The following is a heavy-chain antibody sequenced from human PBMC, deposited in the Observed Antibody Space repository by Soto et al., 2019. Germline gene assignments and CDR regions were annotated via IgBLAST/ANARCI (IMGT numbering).Heavy chain of an antibody. Sequence: GASVKVSCKASGYTFTSYGISWVRHAPGQGLEWMGWLTAYNGNTNYAQKRQGRVTMTTDTATSTVYRELRSLRSDDTAVYYCARDRAAAHPQIWFDPWGQGTLVTVSS. CDR2: LTAYNGNT. J-gene: IGHJ5*02. V-gene: IGHV1-18*01. CDR3: ARDRAAAHPQIWFDP. CDR1: GYTFTSYG. D-gene: IGHD6-13*01.